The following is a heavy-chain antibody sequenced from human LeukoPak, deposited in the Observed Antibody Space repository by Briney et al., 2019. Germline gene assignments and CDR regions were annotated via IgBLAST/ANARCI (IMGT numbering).Heavy chain of an antibody. CDR1: GGSISSYY. D-gene: IGHD1-1*01. CDR3: ARLQLELMQPNDNWFDP. Sequence: SETLSLTCTVSGGSISSYYWSWIRQPAGKGLEWLGRIYTSGSTNYNPSLKSRVTMSVDTSKNQFSLKLSSVTAADTAVYYCARLQLELMQPNDNWFDPWGQGTLVTVSS. CDR2: IYTSGST. J-gene: IGHJ5*02. V-gene: IGHV4-4*07.